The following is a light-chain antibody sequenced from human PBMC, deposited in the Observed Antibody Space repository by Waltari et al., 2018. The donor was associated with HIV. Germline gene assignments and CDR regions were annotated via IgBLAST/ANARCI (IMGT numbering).Light chain of an antibody. CDR2: DVN. J-gene: IGLJ1*01. CDR1: ASDVGGYHY. V-gene: IGLV2-11*01. Sequence: QSALTQPRSVSGSPGQSVTISCTGSASDVGGYHYVSWYQQHTGKAPKLLIYDVNKLPSGVPDRFSGSKSGNTASLTISGLQTEDEADYYCCSYAGSSYVFGTETKVTVL. CDR3: CSYAGSSYV.